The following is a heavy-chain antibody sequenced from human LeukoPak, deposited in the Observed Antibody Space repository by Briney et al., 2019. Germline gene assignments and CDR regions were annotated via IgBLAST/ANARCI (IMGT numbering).Heavy chain of an antibody. D-gene: IGHD5-12*01. Sequence: GGSLRLSCAASGFTFSSYWMHWVRQAPGKGLVWVSRINSDGSSTSYADSVKGRFTISRDNAKNTLYLQMNSPRAEDTAVYYCARAQGRYSGYDCGYWGQGTLVTVSS. CDR3: ARAQGRYSGYDCGY. CDR1: GFTFSSYW. CDR2: INSDGSST. J-gene: IGHJ4*02. V-gene: IGHV3-74*01.